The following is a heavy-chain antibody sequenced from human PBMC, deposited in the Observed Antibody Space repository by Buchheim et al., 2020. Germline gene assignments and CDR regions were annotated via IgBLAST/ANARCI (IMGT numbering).Heavy chain of an antibody. CDR2: IIPVFGTL. CDR3: ARGDDL. V-gene: IGHV1-69*06. D-gene: IGHD3-16*01. CDR1: GGTFSSAV. J-gene: IGHJ2*01. Sequence: QLVQSGAEVKRPGSSVKVSCRASGGTFSSAVIGWVCHAPGHGLEWMGGIIPVFGTLNYAQKFQGRLSIAADRSTSTVHMELSSLTSDDTAVYFCARGDDLWGRGTL.